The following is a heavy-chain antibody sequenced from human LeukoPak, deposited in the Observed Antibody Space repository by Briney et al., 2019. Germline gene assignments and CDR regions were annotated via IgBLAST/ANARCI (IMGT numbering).Heavy chain of an antibody. CDR2: IRYDGSNK. CDR1: GFTFSSYG. D-gene: IGHD2-2*01. Sequence: GGSLRLSCAASGFTFSSYGMHWVRQAPGKGLEWVAFIRYDGSNKYYADSVKGRFTISRDNSKNTLYLQMNSLRAEDTAVYYCAKRGGGIVVVPAAIPIFDYWGQGTLVTVSS. V-gene: IGHV3-30*02. J-gene: IGHJ4*02. CDR3: AKRGGGIVVVPAAIPIFDY.